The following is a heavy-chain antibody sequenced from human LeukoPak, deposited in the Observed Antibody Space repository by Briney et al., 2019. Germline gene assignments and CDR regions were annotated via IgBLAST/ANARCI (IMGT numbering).Heavy chain of an antibody. V-gene: IGHV1-18*04. Sequence: GASVKVSCKASGYTFTSYYMHWVRQAPGQGLEWMGWISAYNGNTDYSQNLQGRVTMTTDTSTNTAYMELRSLRSDDTAVYYCARDLTYWGQGTLVTVSS. CDR2: ISAYNGNT. J-gene: IGHJ4*02. CDR1: GYTFTSYY. CDR3: ARDLTY.